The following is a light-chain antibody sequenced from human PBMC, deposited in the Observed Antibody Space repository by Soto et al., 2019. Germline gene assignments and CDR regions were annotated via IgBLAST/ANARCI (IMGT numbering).Light chain of an antibody. CDR2: DAS. J-gene: IGKJ4*01. Sequence: EIVLPQSPATLSLSPGERATLSCRASQSVSSFLAWYQQKPGQAPRLLIFDASNRATGIPARFSGSGSGTDVTLTISSLEPEDFAVYYGQQRSIWPPLTFGGGTKVEIK. V-gene: IGKV3-11*01. CDR3: QQRSIWPPLT. CDR1: QSVSSF.